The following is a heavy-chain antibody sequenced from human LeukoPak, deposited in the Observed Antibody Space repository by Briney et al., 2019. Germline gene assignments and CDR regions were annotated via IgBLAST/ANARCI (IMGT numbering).Heavy chain of an antibody. CDR2: IRYDGSDK. V-gene: IGHV3-30*02. Sequence: GGSLRLSCAASGITFSSSGMYWVRQAPGKGLEWVALIRYDGSDKYYADSVKGRFTISRDNSKNTLSLQMNSLRVVDTAVYYCAKDLGDPATYYYMDVWGKGTTVTVSS. D-gene: IGHD2-2*01. CDR3: AKDLGDPATYYYMDV. CDR1: GITFSSSG. J-gene: IGHJ6*03.